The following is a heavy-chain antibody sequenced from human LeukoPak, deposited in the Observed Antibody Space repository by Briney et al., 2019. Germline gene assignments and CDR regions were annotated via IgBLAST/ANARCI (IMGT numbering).Heavy chain of an antibody. V-gene: IGHV1-69*13. J-gene: IGHJ4*02. Sequence: SVKVSCKASGGTFSSYAINWVRQAPGQGLEWMGGITPVFGTRNSAQKFQGRVTITADESTSTAFMELSRLRSEDTAVYYCARYHWDGSFSRGDFWGQGTLVIVSS. CDR2: ITPVFGTR. D-gene: IGHD1-26*01. CDR1: GGTFSSYA. CDR3: ARYHWDGSFSRGDF.